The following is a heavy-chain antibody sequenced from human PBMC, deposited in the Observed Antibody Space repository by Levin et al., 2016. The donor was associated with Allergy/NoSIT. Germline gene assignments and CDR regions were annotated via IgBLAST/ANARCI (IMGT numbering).Heavy chain of an antibody. CDR2: IYYSGST. CDR1: GDSIRSHY. J-gene: IGHJ4*02. V-gene: IGHV4-59*08. Sequence: SETLSLTCSVSGDSIRSHYWSWIRQPPGKGLEWIGYIYYSGSTNYNPSLKSRVTISVDTSKNQLSLKLSSVTAADTAVYYCAEHTSGAYYGYLGYWGQGTLVTVSS. CDR3: AEHTSGAYYGYLGY. D-gene: IGHD3-22*01.